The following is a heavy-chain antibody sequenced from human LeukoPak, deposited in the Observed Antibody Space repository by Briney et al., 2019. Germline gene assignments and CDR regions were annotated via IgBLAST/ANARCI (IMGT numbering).Heavy chain of an antibody. CDR2: IIPILGIA. CDR1: GGTFSSYA. J-gene: IGHJ4*02. V-gene: IGHV1-69*04. CDR3: ARDDKKYSSGW. Sequence: ASVKVSCKASGGTFSSYAISWVRQAPGQGLEWMGRIIPILGIANYAQKFQGRVTITADKSTSTAYMELSSLRSEDTAVYYCARDDKKYSSGWWGQGTLVTVSS. D-gene: IGHD6-19*01.